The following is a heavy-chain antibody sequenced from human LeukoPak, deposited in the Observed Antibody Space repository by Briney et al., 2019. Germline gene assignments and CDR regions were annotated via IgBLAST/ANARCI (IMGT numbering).Heavy chain of an antibody. CDR3: ARGDAIVVVTAPFDY. D-gene: IGHD3-22*01. CDR2: IIPILGIA. CDR1: GGTFSSYA. J-gene: IGHJ4*02. Sequence: SVKVSCKASGGTFSSYAISWVRQAPGQGLEWMGRIIPILGIANYAQKFQGRVTITADKSTSTAYMELSSLRSEDTAVYYCARGDAIVVVTAPFDYWGQGTLVTVSS. V-gene: IGHV1-69*04.